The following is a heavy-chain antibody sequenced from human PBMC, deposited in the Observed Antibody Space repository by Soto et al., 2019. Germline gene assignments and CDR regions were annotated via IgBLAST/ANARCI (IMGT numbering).Heavy chain of an antibody. CDR1: GFTFDDYA. CDR3: AKSPNWGDTGHYFDY. D-gene: IGHD7-27*01. CDR2: ISWNSGSI. V-gene: IGHV3-9*01. Sequence: GGSLRLSCAASGFTFDDYAMHWVRQAPGKGLEWVSGISWNSGSIGYADSVKGRFTISRDNAKNSLYLQMNSLRAEDTALYYCAKSPNWGDTGHYFDYWGQGTRVTVSS. J-gene: IGHJ4*02.